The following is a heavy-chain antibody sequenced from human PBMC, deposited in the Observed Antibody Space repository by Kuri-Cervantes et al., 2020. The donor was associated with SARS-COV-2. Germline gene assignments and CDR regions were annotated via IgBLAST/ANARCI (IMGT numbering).Heavy chain of an antibody. CDR1: GFTFSRYS. CDR2: IESDGSST. CDR3: AKDVAPDCSGPSCYLDY. V-gene: IGHV3-74*01. D-gene: IGHD2-15*01. Sequence: GESLKISCAASGFTFSRYSMHWVRQAPGKGLVWVSRIESDGSSTTYADSVKGRSTISRDNSKNTLYLQMNTMRPEDTAIYYCAKDVAPDCSGPSCYLDYWGQGNLVTVSS. J-gene: IGHJ4*02.